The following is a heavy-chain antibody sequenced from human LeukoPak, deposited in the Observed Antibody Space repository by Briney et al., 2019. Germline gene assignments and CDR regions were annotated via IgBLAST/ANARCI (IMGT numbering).Heavy chain of an antibody. CDR2: IYPGDSDT. V-gene: IGHV5-51*01. CDR3: ARHNHYGDSPSNHMDV. D-gene: IGHD4-17*01. Sequence: GESLKISCKGSGYSFTSYWIGWVRQMPGKGLEWMGIIYPGDSDTRYSPSFQGQVTISADKSISTAYLQWSSLKASDTAMYYCARHNHYGDSPSNHMDVWGKGTTVTVSS. CDR1: GYSFTSYW. J-gene: IGHJ6*03.